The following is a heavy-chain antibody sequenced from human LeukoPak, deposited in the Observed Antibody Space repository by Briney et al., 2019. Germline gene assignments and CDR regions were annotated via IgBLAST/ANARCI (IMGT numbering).Heavy chain of an antibody. J-gene: IGHJ6*02. CDR3: ARDRRLHYYDSSGPLGYDYHSMDV. Sequence: GGSLRLSCAVSGLIFGDCWMSWVRQAPGKGLEWVANIKQDGSERYYVDSVKGRFTISRDNAKNSVYLQMNSLRADDTAVYYCARDRRLHYYDSSGPLGYDYHSMDVWGQGTTVTVSS. V-gene: IGHV3-7*01. CDR2: IKQDGSER. D-gene: IGHD3-22*01. CDR1: GLIFGDCW.